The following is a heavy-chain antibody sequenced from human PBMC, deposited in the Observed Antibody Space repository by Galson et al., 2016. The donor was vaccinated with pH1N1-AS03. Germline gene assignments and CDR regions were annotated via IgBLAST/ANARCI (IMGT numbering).Heavy chain of an antibody. CDR2: INDSGEAT. CDR3: AKDRLTSLVVQGGFD. V-gene: IGHV3-23*01. J-gene: IGHJ4*01. CDR1: GFTFSSHV. D-gene: IGHD3-16*01. Sequence: SGAEVKKPGESLRLSCAASGFTFSSHVMAWVRQAPGKGLEWISSINDSGEATYYAESVKGRFTISRDNTDNTLYLQMDSLRAEDTAIYYCAKDRLTSLVVQGGFD.